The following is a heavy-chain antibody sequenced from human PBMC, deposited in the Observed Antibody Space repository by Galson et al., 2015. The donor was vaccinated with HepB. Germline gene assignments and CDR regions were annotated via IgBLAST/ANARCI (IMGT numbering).Heavy chain of an antibody. CDR3: ARLGYSSGWSQLYYYYYYGMDV. CDR2: INHSGST. V-gene: IGHV4-34*01. Sequence: LSLTCAVYGGSFSGYYWSWIRQPPGQGLEWIGEINHSGSTNYNPSLKSRITISVDTSKNQFSLKLSSVTAADTAVYYCARLGYSSGWSQLYYYYYYGMDVWGQGTTVTVSS. D-gene: IGHD6-19*01. J-gene: IGHJ6*02. CDR1: GGSFSGYY.